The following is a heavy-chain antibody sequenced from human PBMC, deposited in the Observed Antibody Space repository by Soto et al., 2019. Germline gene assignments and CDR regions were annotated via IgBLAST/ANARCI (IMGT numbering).Heavy chain of an antibody. CDR3: ARLGGSGSYGYYYYGMDV. Sequence: AGSLRLSCAASGFTFSSYSMNWVRQAPGKGLEWVSSISSSSSYIYYADSVKGRFTISRDNAKNSLYLQMNSLRAEDTAVYYCARLGGSGSYGYYYYGMDVWGQGTTVTVSS. CDR1: GFTFSSYS. V-gene: IGHV3-21*01. J-gene: IGHJ6*02. CDR2: ISSSSSYI. D-gene: IGHD3-10*01.